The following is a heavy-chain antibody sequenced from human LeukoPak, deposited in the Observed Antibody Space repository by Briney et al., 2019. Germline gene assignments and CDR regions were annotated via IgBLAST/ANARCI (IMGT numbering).Heavy chain of an antibody. CDR2: IYTSWST. D-gene: IGHD2-15*01. V-gene: IGHV4-4*07. CDR1: GGSISSYY. J-gene: IGHJ4*02. Sequence: SETLSLTCTVSGGSISSYYWSWIRQPAGKGLEWIGRIYTSWSTNSTPSLKSRVTMSVDTSKHQFSLKLSSVTAADTAVYYCARVPQYCTGGSCYPTYSFDYWGQGTLVTVSS. CDR3: ARVPQYCTGGSCYPTYSFDY.